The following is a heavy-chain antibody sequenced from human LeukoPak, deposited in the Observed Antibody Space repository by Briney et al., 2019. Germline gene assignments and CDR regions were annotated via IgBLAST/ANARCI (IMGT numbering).Heavy chain of an antibody. J-gene: IGHJ4*02. Sequence: PSETLSLTCAVYGGSFSGYYWSWIRQPPGKGLEWIGEINHSGGTNYNPSLKSRVTISVDTSKNQFSLKLSSVTAAGTAVYYCARPGYGSGSYYFDYWGQGTLVTVSS. CDR2: INHSGGT. CDR3: ARPGYGSGSYYFDY. D-gene: IGHD3-10*01. CDR1: GGSFSGYY. V-gene: IGHV4-34*01.